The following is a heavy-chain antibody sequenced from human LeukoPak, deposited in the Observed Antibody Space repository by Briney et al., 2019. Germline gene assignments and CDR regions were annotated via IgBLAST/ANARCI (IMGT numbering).Heavy chain of an antibody. V-gene: IGHV4-34*01. CDR1: GGSFSGYY. Sequence: SETLSLTCAVYGGSFSGYYWSWIRQPPGKGLEWIGEINHSGSTNYNPSLKSRVTISVDTYKNQFSLKLSSVTAADTAVYYCARQGRQWLVPDYWGQGTLVTVSS. CDR2: INHSGST. D-gene: IGHD6-19*01. J-gene: IGHJ4*02. CDR3: ARQGRQWLVPDY.